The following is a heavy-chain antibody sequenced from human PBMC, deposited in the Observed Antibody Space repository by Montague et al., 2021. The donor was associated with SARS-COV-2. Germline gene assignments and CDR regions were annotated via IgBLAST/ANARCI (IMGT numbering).Heavy chain of an antibody. CDR1: GDSVSSNLAT. Sequence: CAIPGDSVSSNLATWNWIRQSPSRGLEWLGRTYYRSKWYNDYAESVKSRITIDPDTSKHQFSLHLNSVTPEDTAVYYCARIPVGSKYYFDFWGQGTLVTVSS. CDR2: TYYRSKWYN. D-gene: IGHD2-2*01. J-gene: IGHJ4*02. CDR3: ARIPVGSKYYFDF. V-gene: IGHV6-1*01.